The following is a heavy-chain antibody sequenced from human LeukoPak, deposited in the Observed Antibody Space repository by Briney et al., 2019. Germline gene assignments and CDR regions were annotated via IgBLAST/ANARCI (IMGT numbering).Heavy chain of an antibody. Sequence: GESLQISSYGSGYSFTSYWIGWVRPMTGKGLEWMGIIYPGDSDTRYSPSFQGQVTISADKSISTAYLQWSSLKASDTAMYYCARGPYYDFWSGPDANWFDPWGQGTLVTVSS. J-gene: IGHJ5*02. CDR2: IYPGDSDT. CDR3: ARGPYYDFWSGPDANWFDP. D-gene: IGHD3-3*01. CDR1: GYSFTSYW. V-gene: IGHV5-51*01.